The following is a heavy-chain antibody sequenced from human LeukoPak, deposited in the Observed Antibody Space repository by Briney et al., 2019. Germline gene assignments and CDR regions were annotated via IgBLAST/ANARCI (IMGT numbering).Heavy chain of an antibody. CDR2: ISGSGGIT. V-gene: IGHV3-23*01. CDR3: AKVGYSYGFNYFDY. CDR1: GFALSSYA. D-gene: IGHD5-18*01. Sequence: GGSLRLSCAASGFALSSYAMSWVRPAPGKGLEWVSAISGSGGITYYADSVKGRFTISRDNSKNTLYLQMNSLRAEDTAVYYCAKVGYSYGFNYFDYWGQGTLVTVSS. J-gene: IGHJ4*02.